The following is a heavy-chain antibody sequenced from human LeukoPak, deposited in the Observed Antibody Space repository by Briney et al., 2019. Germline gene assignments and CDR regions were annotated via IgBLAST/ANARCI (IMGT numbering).Heavy chain of an antibody. CDR2: ISASGVST. CDR3: AKSGSGSYYNPDFDY. J-gene: IGHJ4*02. Sequence: PEGSLRLSCAASGFTFSSYAMTWVRQAPGKGLEWVSGISASGVSTHYEDSVKGRFTISRDNSKNTLYLQMNGLRAEDTAVYYCAKSGSGSYYNPDFDYWGQGTLVTVSS. D-gene: IGHD3-10*01. V-gene: IGHV3-23*01. CDR1: GFTFSSYA.